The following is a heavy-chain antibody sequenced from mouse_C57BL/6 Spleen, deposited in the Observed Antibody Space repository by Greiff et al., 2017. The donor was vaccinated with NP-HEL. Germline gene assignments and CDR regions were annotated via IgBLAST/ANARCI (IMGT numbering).Heavy chain of an antibody. CDR3: TTYYSNFDY. D-gene: IGHD2-5*01. CDR2: IDPETGGT. V-gene: IGHV1-15*01. J-gene: IGHJ2*01. CDR1: GYTFTDYE. Sequence: VQLQQSGAELVRPGASVTLSCKASGYTFTDYEMHWVKQTPVHGLEWIGAIDPETGGTAYNQKFKGKAILTADKSSSTAYMELRSLTSEDSAVYYCTTYYSNFDYWGQGTILTVSS.